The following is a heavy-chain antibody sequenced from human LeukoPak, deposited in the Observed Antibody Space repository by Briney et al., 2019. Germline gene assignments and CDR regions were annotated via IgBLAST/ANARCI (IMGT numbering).Heavy chain of an antibody. CDR3: RKGHYDDSA. J-gene: IGHJ5*02. CDR1: GFTFTNFW. Sequence: PGGSLRLSCVASGFTFTNFWMNWVRQAPGKGPEWVANIKPDGYEKYYVDSVKGRFTISRDNTKNLLYLQMNGLRAEDMAVYYCRKGHYDDSAWDQGTLVTVSS. D-gene: IGHD4-17*01. V-gene: IGHV3-7*01. CDR2: IKPDGYEK.